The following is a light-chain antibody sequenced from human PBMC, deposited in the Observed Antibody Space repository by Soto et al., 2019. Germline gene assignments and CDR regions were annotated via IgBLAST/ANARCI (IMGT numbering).Light chain of an antibody. J-gene: IGKJ5*01. CDR2: AAS. Sequence: DIQMTQSPSSVSASVGDRVTITCRASQDIRSWLAWYQQKPGKAPNLLIYAASSLQRGVPSRFSGSGSGTDFTLTISRLQPEDFATYYCQQANSVPFTFGPGTRLEIK. CDR1: QDIRSW. V-gene: IGKV1-12*02. CDR3: QQANSVPFT.